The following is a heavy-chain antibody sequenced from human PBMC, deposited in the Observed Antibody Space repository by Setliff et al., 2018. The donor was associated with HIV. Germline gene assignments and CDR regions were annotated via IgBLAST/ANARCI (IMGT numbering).Heavy chain of an antibody. Sequence: GGSLRLSCAASGFTFRSYEMNWVRQAPGKGLEWVAFIRYDGSYRYYVDSVKGRFTISRDNSKNTLYLQMNSLRVEDTAVYYCAKDVCSGAYCYAYYYYGMDVWGQGTMVTVSS. D-gene: IGHD2-15*01. CDR2: IRYDGSYR. J-gene: IGHJ6*02. CDR3: AKDVCSGAYCYAYYYYGMDV. CDR1: GFTFRSYE. V-gene: IGHV3-30*02.